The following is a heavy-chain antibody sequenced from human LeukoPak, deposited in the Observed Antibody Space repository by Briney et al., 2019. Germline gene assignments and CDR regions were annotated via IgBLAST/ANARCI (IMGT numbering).Heavy chain of an antibody. J-gene: IGHJ3*02. CDR3: ARAITMIDAFDI. Sequence: SETLSLTCTVSGGSISSYYWSWIRQPPGKGLEWIGYIYYSGSTNYNPSLKSRVTISVDTPKNQFSLKLSSVTAADTAVYYCARAITMIDAFDIWGQGTMVTVSS. CDR1: GGSISSYY. CDR2: IYYSGST. D-gene: IGHD3-22*01. V-gene: IGHV4-59*01.